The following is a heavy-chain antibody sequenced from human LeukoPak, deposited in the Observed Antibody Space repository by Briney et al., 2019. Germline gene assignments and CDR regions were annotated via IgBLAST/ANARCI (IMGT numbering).Heavy chain of an antibody. CDR3: ARVGVRLGY. Sequence: GASVKVSCKASGGTFSSYAISWVRQAPGQGLEWMGWINPNSGGTNYAQKFRGRVTMTRDTSISTAYMELSRLRSDDTAVYYCARVGVRLGYWGQGTLVTVSS. V-gene: IGHV1-2*02. J-gene: IGHJ4*02. CDR1: GGTFSSYA. D-gene: IGHD5-12*01. CDR2: INPNSGGT.